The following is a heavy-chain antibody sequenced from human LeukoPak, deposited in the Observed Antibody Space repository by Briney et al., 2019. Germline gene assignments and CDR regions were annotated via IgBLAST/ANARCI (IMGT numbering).Heavy chain of an antibody. Sequence: PAESLSLTCAVYGGSFSGYYWSWIRQPPGKGLEWIGEINHRGSTNYNPSLKSRVTISVDTSKNQFSLKLTSGTSADTAVYYCARGPLIGPIDYWGQGTLVTVSP. CDR1: GGSFSGYY. CDR2: INHRGST. J-gene: IGHJ4*02. V-gene: IGHV4-34*01. CDR3: ARGPLIGPIDY.